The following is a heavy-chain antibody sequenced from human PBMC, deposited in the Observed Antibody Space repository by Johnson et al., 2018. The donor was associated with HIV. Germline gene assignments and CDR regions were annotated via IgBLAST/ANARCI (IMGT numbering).Heavy chain of an antibody. V-gene: IGHV3-66*02. CDR1: GFSVSSNY. D-gene: IGHD6-6*01. J-gene: IGHJ3*02. Sequence: MQLVESGGGLVQPGGSLRLSCSASGFSVSSNYMSWVRQSPGKGLAWVSSIYCGGRTYYADSVKGRFSISRDTSKNTLDLQMNSLRAEDTAVYYCAREFRYSSSPAHYAFDIWGQGTMVTVSS. CDR2: IYCGGRT. CDR3: AREFRYSSSPAHYAFDI.